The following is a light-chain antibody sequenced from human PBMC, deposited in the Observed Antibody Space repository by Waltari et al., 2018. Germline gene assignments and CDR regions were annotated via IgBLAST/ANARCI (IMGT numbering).Light chain of an antibody. Sequence: DIQMTQSPSSVSASVGDRVTITCRASQNINNWLAWYQQKPGRAPKLLIYAAFTLQGGVPSRFSGSGSGTDFSLTISSLQPEDFATYYCQQAVSFVTFGQGTKVEIK. CDR1: QNINNW. J-gene: IGKJ1*01. CDR2: AAF. V-gene: IGKV1-12*01. CDR3: QQAVSFVT.